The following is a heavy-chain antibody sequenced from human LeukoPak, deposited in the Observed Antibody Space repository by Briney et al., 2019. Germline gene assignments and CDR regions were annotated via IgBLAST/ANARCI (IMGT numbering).Heavy chain of an antibody. J-gene: IGHJ4*02. V-gene: IGHV1-8*01. Sequence: ASVKVSCKASGYTFTSYDINWVRQAPGQGLEWMGWINPNSGGTNYAQKFQGRVTITRNTSISTAYMELSSLRSEDTAVYYCARDSSWYGLGYFDYWGQGTLVTVSS. CDR2: INPNSGGT. CDR1: GYTFTSYD. D-gene: IGHD6-13*01. CDR3: ARDSSWYGLGYFDY.